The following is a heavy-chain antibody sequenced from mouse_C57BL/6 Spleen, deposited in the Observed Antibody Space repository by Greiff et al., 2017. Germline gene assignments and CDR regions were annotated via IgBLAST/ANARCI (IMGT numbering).Heavy chain of an antibody. D-gene: IGHD2-13*01. V-gene: IGHV1-82*01. CDR3: ARDGINYGDGDDEGYFDV. Sequence: QVQLQQSGPELVKPGASVKISCKASGYAFSSSWMNWVKQRPGKGLEWIGRIYPGDGDTNYNGKFKGKATLTADKSSSTAYMQLSSLTSEDSAVYFCARDGINYGDGDDEGYFDVWGTGTTVTVSS. J-gene: IGHJ1*03. CDR1: GYAFSSSW. CDR2: IYPGDGDT.